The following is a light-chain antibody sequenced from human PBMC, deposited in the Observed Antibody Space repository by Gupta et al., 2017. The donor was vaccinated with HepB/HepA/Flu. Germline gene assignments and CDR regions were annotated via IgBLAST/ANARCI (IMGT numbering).Light chain of an antibody. CDR1: QSISRY. CDR3: QQRDSTPLT. V-gene: IGKV1-39*01. CDR2: TTS. J-gene: IGKJ4*01. Sequence: DIQMTQSPSSLSASVGDRVTITCRASQSISRYLNWYQQRPGKAPNLLIYTTSSLESGVPSRFSGSGSGTDFTLTISSLQPEDFATYYCQQRDSTPLTFGGGTKVEIK.